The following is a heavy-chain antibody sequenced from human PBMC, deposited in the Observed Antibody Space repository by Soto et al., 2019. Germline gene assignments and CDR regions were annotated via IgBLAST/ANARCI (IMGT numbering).Heavy chain of an antibody. V-gene: IGHV5-51*01. CDR3: ARHVDSYDILTGFYRHFDY. CDR2: IYPGDSDT. Sequence: PGESLKISCKGSGYSFTSYWIGWVREMPGKGLAWMGIIYPGDSDTRYSPSLQLQVTISADKSISTAYLQWSSLKASDTAMYYCARHVDSYDILTGFYRHFDYWGQGSLVTVSS. J-gene: IGHJ4*02. D-gene: IGHD3-9*01. CDR1: GYSFTSYW.